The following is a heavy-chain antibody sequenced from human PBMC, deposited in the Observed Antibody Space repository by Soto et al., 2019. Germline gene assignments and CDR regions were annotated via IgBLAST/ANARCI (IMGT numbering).Heavy chain of an antibody. CDR3: VKDPEGEYCSGGSCYMVYYGMDV. CDR1: GFTFSSYA. CDR2: ISSNGGST. D-gene: IGHD2-15*01. J-gene: IGHJ6*02. V-gene: IGHV3-64D*06. Sequence: PGGSLRLSCSASGFTFSSYAMHWVRQAPGKGLEYVSAISSNGGSTYYADSVKGRFTISRDNSKNTLYLQMSSLRAEDTAVYYCVKDPEGEYCSGGSCYMVYYGMDVWGQGTTVTVSS.